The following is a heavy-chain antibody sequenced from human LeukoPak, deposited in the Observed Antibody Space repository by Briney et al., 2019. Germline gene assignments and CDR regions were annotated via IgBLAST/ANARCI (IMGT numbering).Heavy chain of an antibody. J-gene: IGHJ4*02. D-gene: IGHD1-1*01. V-gene: IGHV3-74*01. Sequence: GGSLRLSCAASGFTFSDHWIHWVRQVPGEGLVWVAFINNDESSATYGDSVKGRFTVSRDNAKNTLYLQMNSLRVEDTAVYYCARGGPGTGMDYWGQGTLVTVSS. CDR2: INNDESSA. CDR1: GFTFSDHW. CDR3: ARGGPGTGMDY.